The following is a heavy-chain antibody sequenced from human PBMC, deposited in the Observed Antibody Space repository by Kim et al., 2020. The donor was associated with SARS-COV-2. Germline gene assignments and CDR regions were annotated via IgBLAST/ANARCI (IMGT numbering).Heavy chain of an antibody. J-gene: IGHJ6*02. CDR3: ARQRGYTSSGESYFGMDV. CDR1: NYSFSNYG. V-gene: IGHV1-18*01. D-gene: IGHD2-15*01. Sequence: ASVKVSCKASNYSFSNYGISWVRQAPGQGLEWMAWISAYNCNRHYAQKFQDRVTLTIDTSTNTAHMELRSLRSDDTAVFYCARQRGYTSSGESYFGMDVWSQGTTVTV. CDR2: ISAYNCNR.